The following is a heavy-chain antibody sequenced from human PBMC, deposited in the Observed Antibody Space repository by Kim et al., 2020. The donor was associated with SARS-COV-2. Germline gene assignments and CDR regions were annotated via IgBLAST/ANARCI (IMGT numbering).Heavy chain of an antibody. J-gene: IGHJ5*02. Sequence: GGSLRLSCAASGFTFSSYAMSWVRQAPGKGLEWVSAISGSGGSTYYADSVKGRFTISRDNSKNTLYLQMNSLRAEDTAVYYCAKVAGGTSSGPLNWFDPWGQGTLVTVSS. CDR2: ISGSGGST. CDR3: AKVAGGTSSGPLNWFDP. V-gene: IGHV3-23*01. D-gene: IGHD2-2*01. CDR1: GFTFSSYA.